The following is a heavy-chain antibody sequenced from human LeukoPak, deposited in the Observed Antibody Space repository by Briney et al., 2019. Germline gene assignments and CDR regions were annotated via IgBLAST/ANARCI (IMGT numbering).Heavy chain of an antibody. CDR1: GFTFSSYW. D-gene: IGHD3-9*01. V-gene: IGHV3-7*03. CDR2: IKQDGSEK. CDR3: ARSHLTGYYNGVDY. J-gene: IGHJ4*02. Sequence: GGSLRLSCAASGFTFSSYWMSWVRQAPGQGLEWVANIKQDGSEKYYVDSVKGRFTISRDNAKNSLYLQMNSLRAEDTAVYYCARSHLTGYYNGVDYWGQGTLVTVSS.